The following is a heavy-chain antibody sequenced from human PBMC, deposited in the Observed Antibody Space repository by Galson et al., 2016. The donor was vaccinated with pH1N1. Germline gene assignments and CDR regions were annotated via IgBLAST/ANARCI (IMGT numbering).Heavy chain of an antibody. J-gene: IGHJ4*02. CDR1: AFTFSSYA. D-gene: IGHD1-26*01. Sequence: SLRLSCAASAFTFSSYAMHWVRQAPGKGLEWVAVISYDGSNKFYADSVKGRFTISRDNSKNTLYLQMNSLRAEDTAVYYCARAGGGYPFDYWGQGSLVTVSS. CDR3: ARAGGGYPFDY. CDR2: ISYDGSNK. V-gene: IGHV3-30-3*01.